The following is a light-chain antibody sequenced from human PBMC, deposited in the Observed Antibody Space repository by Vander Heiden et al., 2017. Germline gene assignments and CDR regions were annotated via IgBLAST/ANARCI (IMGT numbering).Light chain of an antibody. CDR1: QSVLYSSNNKNY. Sequence: DIVMTQSPDSLAVSLGERATINCKSSQSVLYSSNNKNYLAWYQQKPGQPPKLLIYWASTRESGVPDLFSGSGSGTDFTLTISSLQAEDVAVYYCHQEDSTPWTFGQGTKVEIK. V-gene: IGKV4-1*01. CDR2: WAS. J-gene: IGKJ1*01. CDR3: HQEDSTPWT.